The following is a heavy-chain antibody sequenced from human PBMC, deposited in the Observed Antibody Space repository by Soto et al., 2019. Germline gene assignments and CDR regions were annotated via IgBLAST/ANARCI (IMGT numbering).Heavy chain of an antibody. CDR1: GGSISSGGYS. D-gene: IGHD4-4*01. J-gene: IGHJ6*02. V-gene: IGHV4-30-2*01. CDR3: ATQSYSNSGAYYYYAMDV. Sequence: SETLSLTCAVSGGSISSGGYSWSWIRQPPGRGLEWIGYIYQSGSTYYNPSLKSRVTISVDRSRNQFSLKLSSVTAADTAVYFCATQSYSNSGAYYYYAMDVWGQGTTVTVSS. CDR2: IYQSGST.